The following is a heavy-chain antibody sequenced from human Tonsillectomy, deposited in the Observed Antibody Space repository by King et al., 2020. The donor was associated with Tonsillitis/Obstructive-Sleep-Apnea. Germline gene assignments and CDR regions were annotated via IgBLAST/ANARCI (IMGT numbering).Heavy chain of an antibody. CDR3: ARVGRGYCSSTSYYIAFDI. CDR1: GFTFSSYW. Sequence: VQLVESGGGLVQPGGSLRLSCAASGFTFSSYWIPWVRHAPGKGMVWVSRINSDGSSTSYADSGKGRFTISRDNAKNTLYLQMNSLRAEDTAVYYCARVGRGYCSSTSYYIAFDIWGQGTMVTVSS. D-gene: IGHD2-2*02. CDR2: INSDGSST. V-gene: IGHV3-74*01. J-gene: IGHJ3*02.